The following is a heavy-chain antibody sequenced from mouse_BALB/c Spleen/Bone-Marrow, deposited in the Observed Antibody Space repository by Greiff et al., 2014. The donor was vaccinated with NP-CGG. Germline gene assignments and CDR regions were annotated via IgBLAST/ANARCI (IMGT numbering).Heavy chain of an antibody. CDR3: ARVTGTDWYFDV. V-gene: IGHV2-9*02. D-gene: IGHD4-1*01. CDR1: GFSLTSYG. J-gene: IGHJ1*01. Sequence: VQVVESGPGLVAPSQSLSITCTVSGFSLTSYGVHWVRQPPGKGLEWLGVIWAGGSTNYNSALMSRLSISKDNSKSQVFLKMNSLRTDDTAMYYCARVTGTDWYFDVWGAGTTVTVSS. CDR2: IWAGGST.